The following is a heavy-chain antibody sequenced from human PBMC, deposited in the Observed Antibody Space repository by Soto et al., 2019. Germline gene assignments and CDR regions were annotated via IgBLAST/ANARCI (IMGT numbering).Heavy chain of an antibody. V-gene: IGHV1-18*01. CDR3: ARVGWSMDTWNDAHFDY. D-gene: IGHD1-1*01. CDR2: ISALTGEM. Sequence: QVLLVQSGPEVKRPGASAMLSCQASGYTFTSFGLGWLRQAPGQGLEWVGWISALTGEMKFAPRFQGRIDLTIDRKSKTGNLELRSLTPDDTGVYFCARVGWSMDTWNDAHFDYWGRGALVTVSP. CDR1: GYTFTSFG. J-gene: IGHJ4*02.